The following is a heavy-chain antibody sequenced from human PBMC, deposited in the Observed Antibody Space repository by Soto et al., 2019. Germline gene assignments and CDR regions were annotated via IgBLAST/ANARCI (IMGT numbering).Heavy chain of an antibody. D-gene: IGHD3-9*01. CDR2: IYPGDSDT. Sequence: GECLKLSYRRSGYRFTRYWIGWELQMPGKGLELMGIIYPGDSDTRYSPSFQGQVTISADKSISTAYLQWSSLKASDTAMYYGASYIGGEDILTGYYVGDWGQGTLVPVSS. V-gene: IGHV5-51*01. CDR3: ASYIGGEDILTGYYVGD. CDR1: GYRFTRYW. J-gene: IGHJ4*02.